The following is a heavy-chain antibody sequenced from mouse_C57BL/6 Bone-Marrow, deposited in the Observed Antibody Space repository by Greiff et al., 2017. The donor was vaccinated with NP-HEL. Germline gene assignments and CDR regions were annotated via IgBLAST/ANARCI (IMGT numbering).Heavy chain of an antibody. V-gene: IGHV1-55*01. CDR2: IYPGSGST. J-gene: IGHJ3*01. Sequence: VQLQQPGAELVKPGASVKLSCKASGYTFTSYWITWVKQRPGQGLEWIGDIYPGSGSTNYNEKFKSKATLTVDTSSSTDYMQRSSLTSEDSAVDYGAGVYYGSRRAGFAYWGQGTLVTVSA. CDR3: AGVYYGSRRAGFAY. CDR1: GYTFTSYW. D-gene: IGHD1-1*01.